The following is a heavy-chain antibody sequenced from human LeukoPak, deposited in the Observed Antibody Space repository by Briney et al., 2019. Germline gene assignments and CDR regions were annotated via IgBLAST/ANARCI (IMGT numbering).Heavy chain of an antibody. CDR2: INHSGST. CDR1: GGSFSGYY. V-gene: IGHV4-34*01. Sequence: SETPSLTCAVYGGSFSGYYWSWIRQPPGKGLEWIGEINHSGSTNYNPSLKSRVTISVDTSKNQFSLKLRSVTAADTAVYYCARDRLWNWFDPWGQGTLVTVSS. J-gene: IGHJ5*02. CDR3: ARDRLWNWFDP. D-gene: IGHD2-21*01.